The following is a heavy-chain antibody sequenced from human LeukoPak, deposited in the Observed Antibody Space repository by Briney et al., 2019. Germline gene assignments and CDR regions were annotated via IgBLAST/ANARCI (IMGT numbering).Heavy chain of an antibody. CDR1: GYTFTSYD. D-gene: IGHD3-22*01. V-gene: IGHV1-8*01. J-gene: IGHJ4*02. CDR2: MNPNSGNT. CDR3: ARFHRQYYYDSSGYHDY. Sequence: ASVKVSCKASGYTFTSYDINWVRQATGQGLEWMGWMNPNSGNTGYAQKFQGRVTMTRNTSISTAYMELTSLRSEDTAVYYCARFHRQYYYDSSGYHDYWGQGTLVTVSS.